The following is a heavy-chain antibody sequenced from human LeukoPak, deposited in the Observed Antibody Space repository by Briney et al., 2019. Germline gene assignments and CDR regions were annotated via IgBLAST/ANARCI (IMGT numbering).Heavy chain of an antibody. CDR3: ARGLVGAAFDY. CDR1: GFTFNAYT. J-gene: IGHJ4*02. V-gene: IGHV3-21*01. Sequence: GGSLRLSCGVSGFTFNAYTMHWVRQVPGKGMEWVSSMSSSRDYVFYADSVKGRFTIFRDNANQSLDLEMSSLRGEDTAIYYCARGLVGAAFDYWGRGTLVTVSS. CDR2: MSSSRDYV. D-gene: IGHD1-26*01.